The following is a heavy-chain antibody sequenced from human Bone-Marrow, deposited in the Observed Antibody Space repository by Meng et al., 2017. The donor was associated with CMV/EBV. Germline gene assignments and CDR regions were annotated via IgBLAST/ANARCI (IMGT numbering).Heavy chain of an antibody. D-gene: IGHD2-2*01. Sequence: GGSLRLSCPASGFTFSSYSMNWVRQAPGKGLEWVSSISSSSSYIYYADSVKGRFTISRDNAKNSLYLQMNSLRAEDTAVYYCARVGYCSSTSCSSHFDYWGQGTLVTVSS. CDR3: ARVGYCSSTSCSSHFDY. J-gene: IGHJ4*02. CDR2: ISSSSSYI. CDR1: GFTFSSYS. V-gene: IGHV3-21*01.